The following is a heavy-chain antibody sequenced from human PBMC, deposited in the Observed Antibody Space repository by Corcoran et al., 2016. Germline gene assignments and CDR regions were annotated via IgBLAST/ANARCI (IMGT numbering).Heavy chain of an antibody. D-gene: IGHD3-10*01. CDR3: AGEGLYDYYGSGSYYSRLFDP. J-gene: IGHJ5*02. V-gene: IGHV4-59*01. Sequence: QVQLQESGPGLVKPSETLSLTCTVSGGSISSYYWSWIRQPPGKGLEWIGYIYYSGSTNYNPSLKSRCTISVDTSKNQFSLKLSSVTAADTAVDYCAGEGLYDYYGSGSYYSRLFDPWGQGTLVTVSS. CDR1: GGSISSYY. CDR2: IYYSGST.